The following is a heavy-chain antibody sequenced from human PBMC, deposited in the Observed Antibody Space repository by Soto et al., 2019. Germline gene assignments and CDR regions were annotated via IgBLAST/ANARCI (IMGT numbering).Heavy chain of an antibody. CDR1: GGTFSSYA. D-gene: IGHD1-26*01. V-gene: IGHV1-69*12. J-gene: IGHJ6*02. Sequence: QVQLVQSGAEVKKPGSSVKVSCKASGGTFSSYAISWVRQAPGQGLEWMGGIIPIFGTADYAQKFQGRVTITADVSTSTAYMELSSLRSEDTAVYYCARHPVSGSYAYYYGMDVWGQGTTVTVSS. CDR3: ARHPVSGSYAYYYGMDV. CDR2: IIPIFGTA.